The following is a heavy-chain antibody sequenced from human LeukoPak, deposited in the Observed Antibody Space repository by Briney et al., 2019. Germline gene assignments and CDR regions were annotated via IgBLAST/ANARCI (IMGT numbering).Heavy chain of an antibody. CDR3: AREWDAAPTNWFDP. V-gene: IGHV3-48*04. CDR1: GFTFSSYS. D-gene: IGHD1-26*01. Sequence: PGGSLRLSCAASGFTFSSYSMNWVRQAPGKGLEWVSYISSSSSTIYYADSVKGRFTISRDNAKNTLYLQMNSLRAEDTAVYYCAREWDAAPTNWFDPWGQGTLVTVSS. J-gene: IGHJ5*02. CDR2: ISSSSSTI.